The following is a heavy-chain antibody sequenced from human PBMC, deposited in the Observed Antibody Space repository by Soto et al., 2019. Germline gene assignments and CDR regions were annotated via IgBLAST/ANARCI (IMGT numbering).Heavy chain of an antibody. CDR1: GFSFRKYA. CDR3: AKDLDDYSSAIDF. D-gene: IGHD4-4*01. Sequence: EVQLLESGGGLVQPGGSLRLSCVGSGFSFRKYAMNWVRQAPGKGLEWVSGISVSGGSGRGFYADPVKGRFTISRDNSKNTLYLEMNSLRAEDTAVYYCAKDLDDYSSAIDFWGQGTLVTVSS. V-gene: IGHV3-23*01. J-gene: IGHJ4*02. CDR2: ISVSGGSGRG.